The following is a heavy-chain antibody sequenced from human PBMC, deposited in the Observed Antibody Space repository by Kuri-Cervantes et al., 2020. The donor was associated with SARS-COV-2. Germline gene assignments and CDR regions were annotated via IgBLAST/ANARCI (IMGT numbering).Heavy chain of an antibody. CDR2: INPNSGGT. J-gene: IGHJ4*02. D-gene: IGHD6-6*01. V-gene: IGHV1-2*02. CDR3: AVEYSSSSGHQGDDY. CDR1: GYTFTGYY. Sequence: GESLKISCKGSGYTFTGYYMHWVRQAPGQGLEWMGWINPNSGGTNYAQKFQGRVTMTRDTSISTAYMELSRLRSDDTAVYYCAVEYSSSSGHQGDDYWGQGTLVTVSS.